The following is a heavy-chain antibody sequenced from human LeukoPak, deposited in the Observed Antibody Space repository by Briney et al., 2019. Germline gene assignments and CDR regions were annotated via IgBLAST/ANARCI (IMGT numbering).Heavy chain of an antibody. CDR1: GFTFSDYY. Sequence: PGGSLRLSCAASGFTFSDYYMSWIRQAPGKGLEWVSYISSSGSTIYYADSVKGRFTISRDNAKNSLYLQMNSLRAEDTAVYYCARALVGAHVIPINDAFDIWGQGTMVTVSS. J-gene: IGHJ3*02. D-gene: IGHD1-26*01. V-gene: IGHV3-11*04. CDR3: ARALVGAHVIPINDAFDI. CDR2: ISSSGSTI.